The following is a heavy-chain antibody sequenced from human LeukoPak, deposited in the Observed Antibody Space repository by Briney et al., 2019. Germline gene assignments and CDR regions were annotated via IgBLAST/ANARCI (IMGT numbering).Heavy chain of an antibody. CDR2: IIPVFGTA. J-gene: IGHJ4*02. V-gene: IGHV1-69*13. Sequence: ASVKVSCKASGGTFSSYAISWVRQAPGQGLEWMGGIIPVFGTANYAQKFQGRVTITADESTSTAYMELSSLRSEDTAVYYCAREFMYYFDYWGQGTLVTVSS. CDR1: GGTFSSYA. D-gene: IGHD2-8*01. CDR3: AREFMYYFDY.